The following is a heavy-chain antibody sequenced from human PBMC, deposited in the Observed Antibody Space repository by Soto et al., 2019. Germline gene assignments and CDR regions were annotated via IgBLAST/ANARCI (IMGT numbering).Heavy chain of an antibody. J-gene: IGHJ4*02. V-gene: IGHV1-24*01. D-gene: IGHD3-16*01. CDR2: FDPEDGET. Sequence: GASVKVSCKVSGYTLTELSMHWVRQAPGKGLEWMGRFDPEDGETIYAQKFQGRVIMTEDTSTDTAYMELSSLRSEDTAVYYCARFGRYLLGDFFDHWGQGTLVTVSS. CDR1: GYTLTELS. CDR3: ARFGRYLLGDFFDH.